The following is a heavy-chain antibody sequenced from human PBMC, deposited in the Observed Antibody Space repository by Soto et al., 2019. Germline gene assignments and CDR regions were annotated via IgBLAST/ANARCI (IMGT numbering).Heavy chain of an antibody. J-gene: IGHJ5*02. V-gene: IGHV3-48*02. CDR3: GRDCSLGNRWCRWFDP. Sequence: EVQLAESGGGLVQPGGSLRLSCAASGFTLSSYAMNWVRQAPGKGLEWVSYISSSSSNIQYAGSVKGRFTISRDNAKNSLYLQMNRLRDDDTAVYFCGRDCSLGNRWCRWFDPWGQGTLVTVSS. CDR2: ISSSSSNI. CDR1: GFTLSSYA. D-gene: IGHD2-8*02.